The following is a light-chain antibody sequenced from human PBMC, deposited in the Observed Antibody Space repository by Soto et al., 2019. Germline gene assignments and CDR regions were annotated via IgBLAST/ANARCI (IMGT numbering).Light chain of an antibody. J-gene: IGKJ4*01. CDR1: QGISNS. CDR2: GAS. V-gene: IGKV1-17*03. CDR3: LQYNSYPFT. Sequence: DIQMTQSPSAMSASLGDRVTITCRASQGISNSLAWFQQKPGKVPKRLIYGASTLQSGAPSRFSGRASGAAFTLTISSLQPEDFATYYCLQYNSYPFTFGGGTKVDIK.